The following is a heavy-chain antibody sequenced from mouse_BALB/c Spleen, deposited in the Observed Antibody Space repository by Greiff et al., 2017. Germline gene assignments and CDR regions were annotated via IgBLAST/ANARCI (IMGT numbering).Heavy chain of an antibody. CDR2: ISSGGSYT. CDR1: GFTFSSYT. CDR3: TRGGGNYDYAMDY. V-gene: IGHV5-6-4*01. D-gene: IGHD2-1*01. Sequence: EVKLMESGGDLVKPGGSLKLSCAASGFTFSSYTMSWVRQTPEKRLEWVATISSGGSYTYYPDSVKGRFTISRDNAKNTLYLQMSSLKSEDTAMYYCTRGGGNYDYAMDYWGQGTSVTVSS. J-gene: IGHJ4*01.